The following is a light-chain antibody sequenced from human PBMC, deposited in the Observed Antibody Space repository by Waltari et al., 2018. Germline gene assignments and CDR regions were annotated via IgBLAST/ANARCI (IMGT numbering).Light chain of an antibody. CDR3: AAWDDSLTVR. V-gene: IGLV1-47*01. Sequence: QSVLTQPPSASGTPGQRVTISCSGSSSNIGSSFVCWYQHLPGTAPKLLIYRNGQRPSGVPDLFSGSRSGTSASLAISGLRSEDEADYYCAAWDDSLTVRFGGGTKLTVL. J-gene: IGLJ3*02. CDR1: SSNIGSSF. CDR2: RNG.